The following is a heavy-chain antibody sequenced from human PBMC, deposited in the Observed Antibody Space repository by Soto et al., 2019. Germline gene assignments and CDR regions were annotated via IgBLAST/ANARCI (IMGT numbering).Heavy chain of an antibody. V-gene: IGHV3-21*01. J-gene: IGHJ5*02. D-gene: IGHD3-3*01. Sequence: EVQLVESGGGLVKPGGSLRLSCAASGFTFSSYSMNWVRQPPGKGLEWVSSISSSSSYIYYADSVKGRFTISRDNAKNSLYLQMNSLRAEDTAVYYCARGNYDFWSGYFTRPEVYNWFDPWGQGTLVTVSS. CDR1: GFTFSSYS. CDR3: ARGNYDFWSGYFTRPEVYNWFDP. CDR2: ISSSSSYI.